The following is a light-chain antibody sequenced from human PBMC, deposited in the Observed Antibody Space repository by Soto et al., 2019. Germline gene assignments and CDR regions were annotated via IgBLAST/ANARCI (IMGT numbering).Light chain of an antibody. CDR1: QSVSSY. CDR3: HQRSNWPRT. Sequence: DIVLTQSPATLSLSPGERATLSCRASQSVSSYLAWYQQKPGQAPRLLIYDASNRATGIPARFSGSGSGTDFTLTISSLEPEDCAVYYCHQRSNWPRTFGQGTKVEIK. J-gene: IGKJ1*01. V-gene: IGKV3-11*01. CDR2: DAS.